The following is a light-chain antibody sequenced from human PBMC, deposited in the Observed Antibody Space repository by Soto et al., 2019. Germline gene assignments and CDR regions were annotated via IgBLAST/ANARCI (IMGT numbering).Light chain of an antibody. CDR2: GAS. Sequence: EIVLTQSPGTLSLSPGERVTLSCRASQSVSSIYLAWYQQRPGQAPRLLIYGASSRATGIPDRFSGSGSGTDFTLTISRLEPEDFAVYYCQQYGGSPVTFGQGTRLEI. V-gene: IGKV3-20*01. J-gene: IGKJ5*01. CDR1: QSVSSIY. CDR3: QQYGGSPVT.